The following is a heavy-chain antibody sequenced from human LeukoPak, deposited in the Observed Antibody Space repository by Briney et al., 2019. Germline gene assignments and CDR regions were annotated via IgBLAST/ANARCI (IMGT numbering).Heavy chain of an antibody. CDR3: ATQSGVVAATASYYYYMDV. V-gene: IGHV1-69*05. Sequence: SSVKVSCKXSGGTFSSYAISWVRQAPGQGLEWMGRIIPIFGTANYAQKFQGRVTITTDESTSTAYMELSSLRSEDTAVYYCATQSGVVAATASYYYYMDVWGKGTTVTVSS. J-gene: IGHJ6*03. CDR2: IIPIFGTA. D-gene: IGHD2-15*01. CDR1: GGTFSSYA.